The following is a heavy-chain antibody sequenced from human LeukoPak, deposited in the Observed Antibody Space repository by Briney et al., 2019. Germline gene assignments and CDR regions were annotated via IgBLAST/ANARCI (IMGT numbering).Heavy chain of an antibody. CDR2: ISPNSGDT. CDR3: ARAAIAVAGDYHYHYMDV. Sequence: AAVKVSCKASGYTFTGHYMHWVRQAPGQGLEWMGWISPNSGDTDYAQRFQGRVTMTRDTSISTAYMELSRLRSDDTAVYFCARAAIAVAGDYHYHYMDVWGKRTTVTVSS. J-gene: IGHJ6*03. D-gene: IGHD6-19*01. CDR1: GYTFTGHY. V-gene: IGHV1-2*02.